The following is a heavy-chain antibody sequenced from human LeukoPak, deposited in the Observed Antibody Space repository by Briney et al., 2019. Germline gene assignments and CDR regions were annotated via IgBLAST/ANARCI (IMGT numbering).Heavy chain of an antibody. V-gene: IGHV4-59*01. CDR1: GGSISSYY. CDR2: IYYSGST. D-gene: IGHD1-26*01. CDR3: ARRRAGSSINS. J-gene: IGHJ4*02. Sequence: SETLSLTCTVSGGSISSYYWSWIRQPPGKGLEWIGYIYYSGSTNYNPSLKSRVTISVDTSKNQFSLKLSSVTAADTAVYYCARRRAGSSINSWGQGPLVTVSS.